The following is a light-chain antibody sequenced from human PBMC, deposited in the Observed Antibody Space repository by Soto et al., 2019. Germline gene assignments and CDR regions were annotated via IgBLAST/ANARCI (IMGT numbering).Light chain of an antibody. CDR3: QQYGSSPRT. CDR2: GAS. Sequence: EIVLTQFSGTLSLSPGERATLSCRASQSVSSSYLAWYQQKPGQAPRLLIYGASSRTTGIPDRFSGSGSGTDFTLTISRLEPEDFVVYYCQQYGSSPRTFGQGTKVEIK. CDR1: QSVSSSY. J-gene: IGKJ1*01. V-gene: IGKV3-20*01.